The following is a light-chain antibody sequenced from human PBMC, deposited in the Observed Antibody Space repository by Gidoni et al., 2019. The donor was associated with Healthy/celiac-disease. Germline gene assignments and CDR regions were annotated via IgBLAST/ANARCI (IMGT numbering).Light chain of an antibody. J-gene: IGKJ2*01. CDR3: QQYGSSWYT. Sequence: EIVLTQSPGTLSLSPGERATLSCRTSQRVSSSYLAWYQQKPGQAPRLLIYGASSRATGIPYRFSGSGSGTDFTLTISRLEPEDFAVYYCQQYGSSWYTFGQGTKLEIK. CDR1: QRVSSSY. V-gene: IGKV3-20*01. CDR2: GAS.